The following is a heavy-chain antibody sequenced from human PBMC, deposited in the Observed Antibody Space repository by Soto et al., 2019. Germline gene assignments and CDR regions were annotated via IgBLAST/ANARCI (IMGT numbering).Heavy chain of an antibody. J-gene: IGHJ4*02. CDR1: GFTFSGYA. Sequence: GGSLRLSCAASGFTFSGYAMSWVRQAPGKGLEWVSAISGSGGSTYYADSVKGRFTISRDNSKNTLYLQMNSLRAEDTAVYYCAKGDYYDSSGPDYWGQGTLVTVSS. D-gene: IGHD3-22*01. V-gene: IGHV3-23*01. CDR3: AKGDYYDSSGPDY. CDR2: ISGSGGST.